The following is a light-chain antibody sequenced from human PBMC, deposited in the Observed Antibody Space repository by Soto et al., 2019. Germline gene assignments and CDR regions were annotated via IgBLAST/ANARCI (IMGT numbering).Light chain of an antibody. V-gene: IGLV2-14*01. CDR3: SSYTTSSLYV. CDR1: NSDVGGYNY. CDR2: DVS. J-gene: IGLJ1*01. Sequence: ALTQPASVSGSPGQSITISCSGTNSDVGGYNYVSWYQQHPGKAPKLMIYDVSYRPSGISNRFSGSKSDNTASLTISGLQAEDEADYYCSSYTTSSLYVFGTGTKLTVL.